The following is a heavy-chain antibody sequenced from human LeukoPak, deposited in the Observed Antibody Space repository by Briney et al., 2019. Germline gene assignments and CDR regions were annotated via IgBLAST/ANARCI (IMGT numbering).Heavy chain of an antibody. V-gene: IGHV3-23*01. D-gene: IGHD3-10*01. CDR3: ASDTYYYGSGSYYMVPFYFDY. Sequence: TGGSLRLSCAASGFSFSSYAMSWVRQAPGRGLEWVSAISGSGGSTYYADSVKGRFTISRDNSKNTLYLQMNSLRAEDTAVYYCASDTYYYGSGSYYMVPFYFDYWGQGTLVTVSS. J-gene: IGHJ4*02. CDR2: ISGSGGST. CDR1: GFSFSSYA.